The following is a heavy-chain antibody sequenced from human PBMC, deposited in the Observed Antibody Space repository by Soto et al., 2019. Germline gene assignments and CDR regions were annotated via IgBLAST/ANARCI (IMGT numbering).Heavy chain of an antibody. CDR2: TNQDGSEK. J-gene: IGHJ4*02. CDR1: ESTVSRDW. V-gene: IGHV3-7*01. Sequence: EVHLVESGGGLVQTGGSLRLSCAISESTVSRDWMNWVRQAPGKGLEWVAHTNQDGSEKYYADSVKGRFTISRDNAKKSLSLQMNSLRAGDTAMYYCSGGVGDAFWGQGTLVTVSS. CDR3: SGGVGDAF. D-gene: IGHD1-26*01.